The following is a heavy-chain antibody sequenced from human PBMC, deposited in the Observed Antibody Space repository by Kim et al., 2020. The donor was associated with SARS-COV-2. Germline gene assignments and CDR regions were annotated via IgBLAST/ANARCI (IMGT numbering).Heavy chain of an antibody. CDR2: ITPILGPA. J-gene: IGHJ6*02. Sequence: SVKVSCKASGGIFSRYAISWVRQAPGQGLEWMGAITPILGPANYAPKLQGRVTITADEITTTAYMELSSLRSDDTAVYYCARSSRIGPTYYYGMDVWGQ. CDR1: GGIFSRYA. V-gene: IGHV1-69*13. CDR3: ARSSRIGPTYYYGMDV. D-gene: IGHD3-10*01.